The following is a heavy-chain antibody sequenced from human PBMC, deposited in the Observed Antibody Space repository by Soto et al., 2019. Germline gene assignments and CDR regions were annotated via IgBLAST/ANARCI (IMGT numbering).Heavy chain of an antibody. CDR2: ISSSSSYI. V-gene: IGHV3-21*01. Sequence: GGSLRLSCAASGFTFSSYSMNWVRQAPGKGLEWVSSISSSSSYIYYADSVKGRFTISRDNAKNSLYLQMNSLRAEDTAVYYCARWFGELPFDYWGQGTLVTVSS. CDR3: ARWFGELPFDY. CDR1: GFTFSSYS. J-gene: IGHJ4*02. D-gene: IGHD3-10*01.